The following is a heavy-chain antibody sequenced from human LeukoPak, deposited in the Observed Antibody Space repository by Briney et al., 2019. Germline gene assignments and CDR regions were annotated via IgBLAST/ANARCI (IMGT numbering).Heavy chain of an antibody. J-gene: IGHJ5*02. Sequence: HPSETLSLTCTVSGGSISSSSYYWGWIRQPPGKGLEWIGSIYYSGSTYYNPSLKSRVTISVDTSKNQFSLKLSSVTAADTAVYYCARDGTLRGHYDFWSGYDWFDPWGQGTLVTVSS. D-gene: IGHD3-3*01. CDR1: GGSISSSSYY. V-gene: IGHV4-39*07. CDR3: ARDGTLRGHYDFWSGYDWFDP. CDR2: IYYSGST.